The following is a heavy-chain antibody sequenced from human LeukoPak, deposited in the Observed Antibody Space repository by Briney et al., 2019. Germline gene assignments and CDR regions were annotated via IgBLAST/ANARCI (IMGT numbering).Heavy chain of an antibody. V-gene: IGHV3-53*01. J-gene: IGHJ4*02. D-gene: IGHD5-12*01. Sequence: GGSLRLSCAASGFDVSSNYMSWVRQAPGTGLQWVSVIYSGGATYYADSVKGRFTVSRDDSKNTLYLQMNSLRVEDTAVYFCARGTVNSGFLDYWGQGTLVTVSS. CDR2: IYSGGAT. CDR3: ARGTVNSGFLDY. CDR1: GFDVSSNY.